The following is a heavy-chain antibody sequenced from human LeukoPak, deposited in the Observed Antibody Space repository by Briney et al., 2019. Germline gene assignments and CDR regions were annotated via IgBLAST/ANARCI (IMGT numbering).Heavy chain of an antibody. Sequence: GGSLTLSCAGPGFTFSRYAMSWVRQAPGQGLEWVSVISDSGDYTSYADSVRGRFTISRDNSRNTLYLQMISLRPEDTAVYYCAKDTSIGKYCTNGVCSPFDYWGQGTLVTVSS. CDR3: AKDTSIGKYCTNGVCSPFDY. D-gene: IGHD2-8*01. CDR1: GFTFSRYA. CDR2: ISDSGDYT. J-gene: IGHJ4*02. V-gene: IGHV3-23*01.